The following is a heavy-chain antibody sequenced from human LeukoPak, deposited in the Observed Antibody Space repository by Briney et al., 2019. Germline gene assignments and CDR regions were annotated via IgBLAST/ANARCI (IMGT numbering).Heavy chain of an antibody. J-gene: IGHJ4*02. CDR1: GFTFGDYA. CDR2: IRSKAYGGTT. D-gene: IGHD5-18*01. Sequence: GGSLRLSCTASGFTFGDYAMSWVRQAPGKGLEWVGFIRSKAYGGTTEYAASVKGRFTISRDDSKSIAYLQMNSLKTEDTAVYYCTRVGGIQLWLDYWGQGTLVTVSS. CDR3: TRVGGIQLWLDY. V-gene: IGHV3-49*04.